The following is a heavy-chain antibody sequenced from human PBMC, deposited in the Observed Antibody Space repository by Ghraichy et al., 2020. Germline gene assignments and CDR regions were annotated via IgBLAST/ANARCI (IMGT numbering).Heavy chain of an antibody. CDR1: GFKFSIYW. CDR2: MKEDGSEK. Sequence: GESLNISCAASGFKFSIYWMSWVRQAPGKGLEWVANMKEDGSEKYYVDSVKGRFTISRDNSKNTLFLQMNSLRAEDTAVYYCARHGDSENFYYSGMDVWGQGTTVTVSS. CDR3: ARHGDSENFYYSGMDV. V-gene: IGHV3-7*01. D-gene: IGHD7-27*01. J-gene: IGHJ6*02.